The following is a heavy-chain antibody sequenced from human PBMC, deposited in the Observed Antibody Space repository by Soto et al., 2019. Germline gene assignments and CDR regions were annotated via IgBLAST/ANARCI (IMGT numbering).Heavy chain of an antibody. CDR3: ASSITMVRGVIINYYGMDV. V-gene: IGHV1-69*01. J-gene: IGHJ6*02. CDR2: IIPIFGTA. Sequence: QVQLVQSGAEVKKPGSSVKVSCKASGGTFSSYAISWVRQAPGQGLEWMGGIIPIFGTANYAQKFQGRVTITADESTSTAYMELSSLRSEDTAVYYCASSITMVRGVIINYYGMDVWGQGTMVTVSS. D-gene: IGHD3-10*01. CDR1: GGTFSSYA.